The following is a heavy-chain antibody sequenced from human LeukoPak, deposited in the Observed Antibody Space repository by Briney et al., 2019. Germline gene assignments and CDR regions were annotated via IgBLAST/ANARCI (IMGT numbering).Heavy chain of an antibody. D-gene: IGHD3-22*01. CDR3: ARLTRGMIVVVMIGIDY. CDR1: GYSISSGYY. J-gene: IGHJ4*02. V-gene: IGHV4-38-2*01. CDR2: IYHSGST. Sequence: SETPSLXCAVSGYSISSGYYWGWIQQPPGKGLEWIGSIYHSGSTYYNPSHKSRVTISVDTSKNQFSLKLSSVTAADTAVYYCARLTRGMIVVVMIGIDYWGQGTLVTVSS.